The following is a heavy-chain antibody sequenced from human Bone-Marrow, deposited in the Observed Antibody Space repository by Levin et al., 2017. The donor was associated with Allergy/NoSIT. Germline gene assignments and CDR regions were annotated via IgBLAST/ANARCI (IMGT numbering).Heavy chain of an antibody. V-gene: IGHV5-51*01. D-gene: IGHD2-15*01. CDR2: IYPGNSDT. CDR1: GYTFTRYW. CDR3: ARRGAGLDL. Sequence: GGSLRLSCQASGYTFTRYWIGWVRQLPGKGPEWMGIIYPGNSDTTYSPSFQGQVTFSVDKSITTAYLQWSRLKASDTAIYYCARRGAGLDLWGQGTLVTVSS. J-gene: IGHJ5*02.